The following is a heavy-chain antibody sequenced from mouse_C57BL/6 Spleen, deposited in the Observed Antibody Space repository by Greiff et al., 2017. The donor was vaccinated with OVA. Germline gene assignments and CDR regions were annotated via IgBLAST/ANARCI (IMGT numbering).Heavy chain of an antibody. Sequence: EVKLVESGPKLVKPGASVKIPCKASGYTFTDYNMDWVKQSHGKSLEWIGDINPNNGGTIYNQKFKGKATLTVDKSSSTAYMELRSLTSEDTAVYYCARRGDGYYVYFDVWGTGTTVTVSS. CDR2: INPNNGGT. V-gene: IGHV1-18*01. CDR1: GYTFTDYN. J-gene: IGHJ1*03. D-gene: IGHD2-3*01. CDR3: ARRGDGYYVYFDV.